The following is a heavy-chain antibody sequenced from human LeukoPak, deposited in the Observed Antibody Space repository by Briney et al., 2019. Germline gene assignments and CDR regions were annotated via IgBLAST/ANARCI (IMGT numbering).Heavy chain of an antibody. V-gene: IGHV4-4*07. CDR3: ARGPPPDFDY. CDR1: GDSISSYY. J-gene: IGHJ4*02. Sequence: SQTLSLTCTVSGDSISSYYWSWVRQPAGKGLEWIGRIHPSGSTNYNPSLKSRVTLSVDTSKNQFSLKLSSVTAADTAVYYCARGPPPDFDYWGRGTLVTVSS. CDR2: IHPSGST.